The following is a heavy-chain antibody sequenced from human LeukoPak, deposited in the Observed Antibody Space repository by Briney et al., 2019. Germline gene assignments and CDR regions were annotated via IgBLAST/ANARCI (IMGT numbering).Heavy chain of an antibody. D-gene: IGHD3-22*01. CDR2: IYYSGCT. CDR1: GGSISSYY. CDR3: ARSRTMIGSKYYGMDV. Sequence: KPSETLSLTCTVSGGSISSYYWSWIRQPPGKGLEWIGYIYYSGCTNYNPSLKSRVTISVDTSKNQFSLKLSSVTAADTAVYYCARSRTMIGSKYYGMDVWGQGTTVTVSS. V-gene: IGHV4-59*01. J-gene: IGHJ6*02.